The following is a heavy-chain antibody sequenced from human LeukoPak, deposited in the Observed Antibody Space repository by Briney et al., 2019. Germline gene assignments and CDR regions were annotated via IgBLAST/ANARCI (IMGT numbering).Heavy chain of an antibody. J-gene: IGHJ4*02. Sequence: GGSLRLSCAASGFTFSNTWMAWVRQAPGKGLEWVANINQDASTKHYVDSVKGRFTISRDNAKNSLYLQMNSLRAEDKAVYYCARDQSGSLDYWGQGTLVTVFS. CDR1: GFTFSNTW. D-gene: IGHD1-26*01. CDR3: ARDQSGSLDY. CDR2: INQDASTK. V-gene: IGHV3-7*01.